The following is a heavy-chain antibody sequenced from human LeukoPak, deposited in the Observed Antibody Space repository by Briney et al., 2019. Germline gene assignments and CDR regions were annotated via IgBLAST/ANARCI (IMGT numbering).Heavy chain of an antibody. CDR2: IHPSTDNP. D-gene: IGHD3-10*01. J-gene: IGHJ4*02. CDR3: ARSVRGIWEVDY. V-gene: IGHV7-4-1*02. Sequence: ASAKLSCNASGYSFTNYAMNWVRQAPGQGLEWMGWIHPSTDNPTYAQGFTVRFVFSLYTSVSTAYLQISSLKAEDTAVYYCARSVRGIWEVDYWGQGTLVTVSS. CDR1: GYSFTNYA.